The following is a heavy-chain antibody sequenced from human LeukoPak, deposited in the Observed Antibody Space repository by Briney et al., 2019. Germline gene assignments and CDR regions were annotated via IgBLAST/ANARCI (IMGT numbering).Heavy chain of an antibody. Sequence: PGGSLRLSCAASGFTFSSYWMSWVRQAPGKGLEWVANIKQDGSEKYYVDSVKGRFTISRDNAKNSLYLQMNSLRAEDTAVYYCARSAYYDFWSGYENYYMDVWGKGTTVTVSS. CDR1: GFTFSSYW. D-gene: IGHD3-3*01. CDR3: ARSAYYDFWSGYENYYMDV. V-gene: IGHV3-7*01. J-gene: IGHJ6*03. CDR2: IKQDGSEK.